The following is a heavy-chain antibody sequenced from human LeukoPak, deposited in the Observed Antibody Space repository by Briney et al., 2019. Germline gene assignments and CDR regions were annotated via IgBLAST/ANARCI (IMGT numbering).Heavy chain of an antibody. CDR1: DDSITSSSYY. D-gene: IGHD3-22*01. Sequence: PSETLSLTCTVPDDSITSSSYYWGWIRQPPGKGLEWIGSIFFRGTTYYNPSLKSRVTMFVDTSKNQFSLKLKSVTAADTAVYYCARHRDSGGFYALDYWGQGALVTVSS. V-gene: IGHV4-39*01. CDR3: ARHRDSGGFYALDY. CDR2: IFFRGTT. J-gene: IGHJ4*02.